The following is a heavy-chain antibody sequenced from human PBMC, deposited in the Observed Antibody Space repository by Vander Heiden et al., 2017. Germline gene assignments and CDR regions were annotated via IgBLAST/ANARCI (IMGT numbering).Heavy chain of an antibody. CDR1: GFTFSSYA. CDR3: ARDRGYCSGGSCYSWWFDP. J-gene: IGHJ5*02. CDR2: ISYDGSNK. Sequence: QVQLVESGGGVVQPGRSLRLSCAASGFTFSSYAMHWVRQAPGKGLEWVAVISYDGSNKYYADSVKGRFTISRDNSKNTLYLQMNSLRAEDTAVYYCARDRGYCSGGSCYSWWFDPWGQGTLVTVSS. D-gene: IGHD2-15*01. V-gene: IGHV3-30*01.